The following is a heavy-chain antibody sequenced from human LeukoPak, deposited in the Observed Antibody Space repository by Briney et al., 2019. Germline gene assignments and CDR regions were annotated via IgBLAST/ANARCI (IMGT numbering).Heavy chain of an antibody. CDR2: IYYSGST. J-gene: IGHJ3*02. V-gene: IGHV4-59*12. CDR1: GGSISSYY. Sequence: SETLSLTCTVSGGSISSYYWSWIRQPPGKGLEWMGYIYYSGSTNYNPSLKSRVTISVDTSKNQFSLKLSSVTAADTAVYYCARDRRYCSGGSCYFDDAFDIWGQGTMVTVSS. D-gene: IGHD2-15*01. CDR3: ARDRRYCSGGSCYFDDAFDI.